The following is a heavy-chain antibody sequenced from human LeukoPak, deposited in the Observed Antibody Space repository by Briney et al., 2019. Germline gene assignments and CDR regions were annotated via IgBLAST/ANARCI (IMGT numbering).Heavy chain of an antibody. CDR2: ISASGGST. Sequence: GGSLRLSCAASGFTFSSYAMSWVRQAPGKGLEWVSGISASGGSTFYGDSVKGRFTISRDNSKNTLYLQMNSLRVEDTAVYHCVRQAGRAGGQWGQGTLIAVSS. D-gene: IGHD3-10*01. CDR3: VRQAGRAGGQ. CDR1: GFTFSSYA. V-gene: IGHV3-23*01. J-gene: IGHJ4*02.